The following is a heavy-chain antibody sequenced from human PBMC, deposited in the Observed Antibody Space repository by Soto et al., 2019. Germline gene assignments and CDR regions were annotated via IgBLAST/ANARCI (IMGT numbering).Heavy chain of an antibody. CDR2: IYYSGST. CDR3: ASTGIAVAGHYYYGMDV. V-gene: IGHV4-39*01. CDR1: GGSISSSSYY. Sequence: PSETLSLTCTVSGGSISSSSYYWGWIRQPPGKGLEWIGSIYYSGSTYYNPSLKSRVTISVDTSKNQFSLKLSSVTAADTAVYYCASTGIAVAGHYYYGMDVWGQGTTVTVS. D-gene: IGHD6-19*01. J-gene: IGHJ6*02.